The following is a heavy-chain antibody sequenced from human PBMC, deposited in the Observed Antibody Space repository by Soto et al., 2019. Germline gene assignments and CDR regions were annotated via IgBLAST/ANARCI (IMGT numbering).Heavy chain of an antibody. CDR1: GYTFTSYA. D-gene: IGHD3-10*01. CDR2: INAGNGNT. J-gene: IGHJ4*02. Sequence: QVQLVQSGAEVKKPGASVKVSCKASGYTFTSYAIYWVRQAPGQRLEWMGWINAGNGNTKYSQKFQGRVTITRDTSASPAYMELSSLRSEDTAVYYCARDMGFGLSDYWGQGTLVTVSS. V-gene: IGHV1-3*01. CDR3: ARDMGFGLSDY.